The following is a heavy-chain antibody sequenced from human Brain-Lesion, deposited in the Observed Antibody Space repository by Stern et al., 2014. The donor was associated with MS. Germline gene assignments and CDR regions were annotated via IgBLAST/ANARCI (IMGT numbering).Heavy chain of an antibody. D-gene: IGHD2-2*01. Sequence: MQLVESGAEAKKPGASVKGSCKASGYTFSSYEITWGRQASGHGLERMGWMNPYSGNTGYAQKFKGRVSMTSDPSISTVYMELTSLTSDDTAVYFCARAVRNQLLSEYWGQGTLVTVSS. CDR1: GYTFSSYE. CDR3: ARAVRNQLLSEY. CDR2: MNPYSGNT. V-gene: IGHV1-8*01. J-gene: IGHJ4*02.